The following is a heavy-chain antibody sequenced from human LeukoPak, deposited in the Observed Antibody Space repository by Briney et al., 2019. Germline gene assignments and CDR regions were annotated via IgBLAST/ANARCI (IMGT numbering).Heavy chain of an antibody. CDR2: IYYSGST. CDR1: GGSISSSSYY. D-gene: IGHD3-3*01. V-gene: IGHV4-39*01. CDR3: ASSTYYDFWSGYRDPFDY. J-gene: IGHJ4*02. Sequence: SETLSLTCTVSGGSISSSSYYWGWIRQPPGKGLEWIGSIYYSGSTYYNPSLKSRVTISVDTSKDQFSLKLSSVTAADTAVYYCASSTYYDFWSGYRDPFDYWGQGTLVTVSS.